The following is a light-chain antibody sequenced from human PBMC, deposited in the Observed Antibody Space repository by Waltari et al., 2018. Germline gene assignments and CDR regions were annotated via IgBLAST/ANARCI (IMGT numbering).Light chain of an antibody. CDR3: QQYYLTPQVT. J-gene: IGKJ5*01. Sequence: DIVMTQSPDSLAVSLGERATINCKSSQSVLYSSNKKNYLAWYQQKPGQPPKLLIYCASTRESGVPDRVSGSGSGTDFTLTISSLQAEDVAVYYCQQYYLTPQVTFGQGTRLEIK. CDR2: CAS. CDR1: QSVLYSSNKKNY. V-gene: IGKV4-1*01.